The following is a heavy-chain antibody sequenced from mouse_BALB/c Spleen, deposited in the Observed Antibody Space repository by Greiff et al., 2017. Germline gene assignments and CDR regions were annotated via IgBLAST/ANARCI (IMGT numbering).Heavy chain of an antibody. CDR2: IYPGDGDT. CDR3: ARGGTGAMDY. J-gene: IGHJ4*01. V-gene: IGHV1-82*01. D-gene: IGHD3-3*01. Sequence: QVQLQQSGPELVKPGASVKISCKASGYSFSSSWMNWVKQRPGQGLEWIGRIYPGDGDTNYNGKFKGKATLTADKSSSTAYMQLSSLTSVDSAVYFGARGGTGAMDYWGQGTSVTVSS. CDR1: GYSFSSSW.